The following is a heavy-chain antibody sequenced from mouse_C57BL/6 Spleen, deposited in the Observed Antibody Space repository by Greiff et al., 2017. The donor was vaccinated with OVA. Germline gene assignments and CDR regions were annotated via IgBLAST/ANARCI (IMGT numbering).Heavy chain of an antibody. CDR3: ARHNGIYEGFAY. J-gene: IGHJ3*01. V-gene: IGHV5-9*01. D-gene: IGHD2-1*01. Sequence: EVKLMESGGGLVKPGGSLKLSCAASGFTFSSYTMSWVRQTPEKRLEWVATISGGGGNTYYPDSVKGRFTISRDNAKNTLYLQMSSLRSEDTALYYCARHNGIYEGFAYWGQGTLVTISA. CDR1: GFTFSSYT. CDR2: ISGGGGNT.